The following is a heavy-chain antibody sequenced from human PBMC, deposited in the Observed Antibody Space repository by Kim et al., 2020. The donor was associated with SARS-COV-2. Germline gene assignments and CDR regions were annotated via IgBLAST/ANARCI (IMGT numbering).Heavy chain of an antibody. V-gene: IGHV3-7*03. J-gene: IGHJ6*04. CDR3: ARNNAMDV. CDR1: GFSFSNHW. CDR2: IKQHGSAK. Sequence: GGSLRLSCAASGFSFSNHWMTWVRQAPGRGPEWVANIKQHGSAKYYVGSVRGRFTSPRDDAKNSLYLQINSLRAEDAAMYYCARNNAMDVWGEGTTVTVSS.